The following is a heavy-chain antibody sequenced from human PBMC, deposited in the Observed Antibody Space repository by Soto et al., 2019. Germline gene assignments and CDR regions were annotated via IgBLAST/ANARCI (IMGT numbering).Heavy chain of an antibody. Sequence: QVQLQESGPGLVKPSQTLSLTCTVSGGSISSGGYYWSWIRQHPGKGLEWIGYIYYTGSTYYNPCLKSRVTISVDTSKNQFSLQLSSVTAADSAVYYCARESRDFYYYYLDVWGKGTTVTVSS. CDR2: IYYTGST. CDR3: ARESRDFYYYYLDV. CDR1: GGSISSGGYY. J-gene: IGHJ6*03. V-gene: IGHV4-31*03.